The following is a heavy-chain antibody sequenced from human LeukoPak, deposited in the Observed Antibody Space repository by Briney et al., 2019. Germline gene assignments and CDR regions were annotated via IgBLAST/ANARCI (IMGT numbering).Heavy chain of an antibody. CDR3: ARQRIAAVGVDY. V-gene: IGHV4-39*01. D-gene: IGHD6-13*01. CDR2: IYYSGST. J-gene: IGHJ4*02. Sequence: SETLSLTCTVSGFSSSSSSYDWGGIRQPPGKGLEWIASIYYSGSTYYNPSLKSRVTISVDTSKTQFSLKLSSVTAADTAVYYCARQRIAAVGVDYWGQGTLVTVSS. CDR1: GFSSSSSSYD.